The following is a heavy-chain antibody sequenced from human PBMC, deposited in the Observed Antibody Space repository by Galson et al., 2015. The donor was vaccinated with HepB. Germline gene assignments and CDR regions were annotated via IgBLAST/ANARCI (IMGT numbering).Heavy chain of an antibody. V-gene: IGHV1-3*04. CDR1: GYSITTYN. D-gene: IGHD3-10*01. CDR2: INTGKGNT. Sequence: SVKVSCKASGYSITTYNMHWVRQAPGQRLEWMGWINTGKGNTKYSQRFQGRVTITRDTSANTAYVELRSLRSEDTAVYYCARPPRIAFGELMQPLTSWGLGTLVTVSS. CDR3: ARPPRIAFGELMQPLTS. J-gene: IGHJ5*02.